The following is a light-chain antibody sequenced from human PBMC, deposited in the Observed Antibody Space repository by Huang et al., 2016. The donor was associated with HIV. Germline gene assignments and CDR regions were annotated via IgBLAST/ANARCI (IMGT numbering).Light chain of an antibody. V-gene: IGKV3D-20*01. CDR3: QQYGSAPVT. Sequence: VTVSLTPGERVTLSCGASQSVSSGYLAWYQQKPGLAPRLLIYDASIRATGGPDRFSGSGSGTDFTLSISSLEPEDFAVYYCQQYGSAPVTFGQGTRLEI. CDR2: DAS. CDR1: QSVSSGY. J-gene: IGKJ1*01.